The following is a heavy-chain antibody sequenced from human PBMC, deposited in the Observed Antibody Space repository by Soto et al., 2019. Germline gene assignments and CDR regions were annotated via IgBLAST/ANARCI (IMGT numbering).Heavy chain of an antibody. Sequence: PGGSLRLSCAASGFTFSTYAMSWVRQAPGKGLEWVSAISGSPSSTYYADSVKGRFTISRDNSKKTLFLQMNSLRAEDTAIYYCEKDGSDSSGDLYYFDYWGQGIPVTVSS. J-gene: IGHJ4*02. D-gene: IGHD6-19*01. CDR1: GFTFSTYA. CDR2: ISGSPSST. V-gene: IGHV3-23*01. CDR3: EKDGSDSSGDLYYFDY.